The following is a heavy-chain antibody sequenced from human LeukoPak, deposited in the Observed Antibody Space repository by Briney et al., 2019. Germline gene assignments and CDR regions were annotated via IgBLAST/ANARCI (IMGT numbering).Heavy chain of an antibody. CDR1: GFTFSSYA. D-gene: IGHD2-15*01. Sequence: GRSLRLSCAASGFTFSSYAMHWVRQAPGKGLEWVAVISYDGSNKYYADSVKGRFTITRDNSKNTLYLQMNSLRAEDTAVYYCAREGMVVAPRYSSYFDYWGQGTLVTVSS. CDR2: ISYDGSNK. J-gene: IGHJ4*02. CDR3: AREGMVVAPRYSSYFDY. V-gene: IGHV3-30*01.